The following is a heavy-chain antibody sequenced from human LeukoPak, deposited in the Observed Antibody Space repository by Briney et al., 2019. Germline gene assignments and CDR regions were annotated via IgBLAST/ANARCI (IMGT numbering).Heavy chain of an antibody. CDR1: GGSISSGAFH. V-gene: IGHV4-31*03. CDR2: IYDSGST. J-gene: IGHJ4*02. Sequence: PSQTLSLTCTVSGGSISSGAFHTSSIRPHPGKGLEWIGYIYDSGSTYYNPSLKSRVIISVGTSKNQFSLKLSSVTAADTAVYYCARGRGVVTATTYYFDYWGQGTRVTVS. D-gene: IGHD2-21*02. CDR3: ARGRGVVTATTYYFDY.